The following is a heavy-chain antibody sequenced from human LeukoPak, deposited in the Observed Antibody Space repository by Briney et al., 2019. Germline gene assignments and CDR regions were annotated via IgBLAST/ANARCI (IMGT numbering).Heavy chain of an antibody. CDR2: ISGSGGST. D-gene: IGHD6-19*01. Sequence: GGSLRLSCAASGFTFSSYAMSWVRQAQRKGLEWVSAISGSGGSTYYADSVKGRFTISRDNAKNSLYLQMNSLRAEDTAVYYCARGASGWYGWGQGTLVTVSS. J-gene: IGHJ4*02. CDR1: GFTFSSYA. V-gene: IGHV3-23*01. CDR3: ARGASGWYG.